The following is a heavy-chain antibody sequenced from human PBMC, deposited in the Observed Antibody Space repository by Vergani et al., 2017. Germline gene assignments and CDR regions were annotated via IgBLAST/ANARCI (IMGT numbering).Heavy chain of an antibody. D-gene: IGHD6-13*01. CDR2: ISAYNGNT. CDR3: AGVGTFVEQQLVWGGRIDYYYGMDV. CDR1: GYTFTSYG. J-gene: IGHJ6*02. Sequence: QVQLVQSGAEVKKPGASVKVSCKASGYTFTSYGISWVRQAPGQGLEWMGWISAYNGNTNYAQKLQGRVTMTTETSTSTAYMELRSLRSDDTAVYYCAGVGTFVEQQLVWGGRIDYYYGMDVWGQGTTVTVSS. V-gene: IGHV1-18*01.